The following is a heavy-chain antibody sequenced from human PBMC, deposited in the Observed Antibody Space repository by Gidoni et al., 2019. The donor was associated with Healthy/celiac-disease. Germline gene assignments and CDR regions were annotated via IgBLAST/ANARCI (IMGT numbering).Heavy chain of an antibody. CDR3: ARPGSTYYDRGDAFDI. V-gene: IGHV5-51*01. Sequence: EVQLVQSGAEVKKPGESLKISCKGSEYSFTSYWIGWVRQMPGKGLEWMGIIYPGDSDTRYSPSFQGQVTISADKSISTAYLQWSSLKASDTAMYYCARPGSTYYDRGDAFDIWGQGTMVTVSS. D-gene: IGHD3-22*01. J-gene: IGHJ3*02. CDR2: IYPGDSDT. CDR1: EYSFTSYW.